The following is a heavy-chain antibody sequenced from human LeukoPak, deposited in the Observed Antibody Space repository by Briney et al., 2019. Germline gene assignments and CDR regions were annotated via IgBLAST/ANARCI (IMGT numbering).Heavy chain of an antibody. J-gene: IGHJ5*02. CDR2: MYYRGSS. V-gene: IGHV4-59*01. D-gene: IGHD5-24*01. CDR1: GVSISSDY. Sequence: PSETLSLTCSVSGVSISSDYWSWIRQPPGKGVEWIADMYYRGSSNYNPSLKSRVSISLDTSRNQFSLNLNTVTAADSAIYYCARGKVAVGADPNRFRAYGWLGWFDPWGQGTLVTVSS. CDR3: ARGKVAVGADPNRFRAYGWLGWFDP.